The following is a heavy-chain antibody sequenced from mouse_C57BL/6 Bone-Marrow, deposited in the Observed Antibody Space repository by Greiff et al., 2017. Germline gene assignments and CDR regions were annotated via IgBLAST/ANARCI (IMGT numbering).Heavy chain of an antibody. CDR2: IYPRDGST. Sequence: VHLVESGPELVKPGASVKLSCKASGYTFTSYDINWVKQRPGQGLEWIGWIYPRDGSTKYTEKFKGKATLTVDTSSSTAYMQLSSLTSEDAAVYYCVYDYDGYAMDYWGQGTSVTVSS. J-gene: IGHJ4*01. CDR3: VYDYDGYAMDY. CDR1: GYTFTSYD. D-gene: IGHD2-4*01. V-gene: IGHV1-85*01.